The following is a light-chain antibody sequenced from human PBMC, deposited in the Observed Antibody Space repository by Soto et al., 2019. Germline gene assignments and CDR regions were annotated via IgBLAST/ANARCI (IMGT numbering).Light chain of an antibody. J-gene: IGKJ1*01. V-gene: IGKV1-5*03. CDR3: QHYYDFPWT. Sequence: DIPMTQSPSTLSASVGDRVTITCRASQSISHWLAWYQQKPGKAPTLLIFQASSLESGVPSRFSGSGSGTEFPLTISSLQPDDFATYYCQHYYDFPWTFGQGTTVEI. CDR1: QSISHW. CDR2: QAS.